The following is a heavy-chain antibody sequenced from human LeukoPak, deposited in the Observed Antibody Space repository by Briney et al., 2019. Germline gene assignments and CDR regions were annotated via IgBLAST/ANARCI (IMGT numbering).Heavy chain of an antibody. CDR1: GGSISSSSYY. J-gene: IGHJ4*02. Sequence: SETLSLTCTVSGGSISSSSYYWGWIRQPPGKGLEWIGSIYYSGSTYYNPSLKSRVTISVDTSKNQFSLKLSSVTAADTAVYYCARVLSSNGYSSSWYLDYWGQGTLVTVSS. D-gene: IGHD6-13*01. V-gene: IGHV4-39*01. CDR3: ARVLSSNGYSSSWYLDY. CDR2: IYYSGST.